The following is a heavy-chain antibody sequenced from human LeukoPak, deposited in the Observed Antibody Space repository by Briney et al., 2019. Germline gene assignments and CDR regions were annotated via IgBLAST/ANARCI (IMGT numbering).Heavy chain of an antibody. CDR3: ARGVGSSSYYYYYGMDV. CDR2: IIPILGIA. Sequence: ASVKLSCKASGGTFSSYAISWVRQAPGQRLEWMGRIIPILGIANYAQKFQGRCTITADKSTSTAYMELSSLRSEDTAVYYCARGVGSSSYYYYYGMDVWGQGTTVTVSS. D-gene: IGHD6-6*01. J-gene: IGHJ6*02. V-gene: IGHV1-69*04. CDR1: GGTFSSYA.